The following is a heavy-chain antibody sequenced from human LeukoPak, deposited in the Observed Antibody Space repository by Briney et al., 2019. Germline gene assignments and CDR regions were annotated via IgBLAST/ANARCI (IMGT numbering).Heavy chain of an antibody. J-gene: IGHJ4*02. D-gene: IGHD3-22*01. CDR3: AKDPMIVVVITLDY. V-gene: IGHV3-23*01. CDR2: ISGSGGST. Sequence: PGGSLRLSCAASGFTFRSYAMSWVRQAPGKGLEWVSAISGSGGSTYYADSVKGRFTISRDNSKNTLYLQMNSLRAEDTAAYYCAKDPMIVVVITLDYWGQGTLVTVSS. CDR1: GFTFRSYA.